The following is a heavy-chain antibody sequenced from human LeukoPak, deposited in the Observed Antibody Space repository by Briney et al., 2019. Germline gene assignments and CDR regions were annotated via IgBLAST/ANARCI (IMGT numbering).Heavy chain of an antibody. V-gene: IGHV3-48*03. CDR1: GFTFSSYE. CDR2: ISSSGSTI. Sequence: PGGSLRLSCAASGFTFSSYEMNWVRQAPGPGLEWVSYISSSGSTIYYADSVKGRFTISRDNAKNSLYLHMTSLRAEDTAVYYCAELGITMFGGVWGKGTTVTISS. D-gene: IGHD3-10*02. J-gene: IGHJ6*04. CDR3: AELGITMFGGV.